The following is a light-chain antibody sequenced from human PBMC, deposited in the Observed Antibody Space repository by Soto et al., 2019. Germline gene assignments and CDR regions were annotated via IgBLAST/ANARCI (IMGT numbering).Light chain of an antibody. J-gene: IGKJ2*01. CDR2: AAS. CDR3: QQSYSTPTST. Sequence: DIQMTQSPSSLSVSVGDRVTITCRASQSISSYLNWYQQKPGKGPKLLIYAASSVQSVVPSRFCGIGSGTDFTLTINSLQPEDFATYYCQQSYSTPTSTFGQGTKLEIK. CDR1: QSISSY. V-gene: IGKV1-39*01.